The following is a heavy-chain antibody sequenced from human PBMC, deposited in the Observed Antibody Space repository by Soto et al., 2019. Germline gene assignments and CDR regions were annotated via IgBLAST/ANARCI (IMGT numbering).Heavy chain of an antibody. CDR1: GGSFSGYY. CDR2: INHSGST. J-gene: IGHJ5*02. V-gene: IGHV4-34*01. Sequence: QVQLQQWGAGLSKPSETLSLTCAVYGGSFSGYYWSWIRQPPGKGLEWIGEINHSGSTNYNPSLKSRVTISVDTSKNQFSLKLSSVTAADTAVYYCARVGGRWGIFVSSSSGFPRVNWFDPWGQGTLVTVSS. D-gene: IGHD6-6*01. CDR3: ARVGGRWGIFVSSSSGFPRVNWFDP.